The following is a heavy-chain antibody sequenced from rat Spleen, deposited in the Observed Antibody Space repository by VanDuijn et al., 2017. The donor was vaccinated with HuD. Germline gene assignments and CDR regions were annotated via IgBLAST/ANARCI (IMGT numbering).Heavy chain of an antibody. V-gene: IGHV3-3*01. CDR3: ARSDGTHYYLPFAD. CDR1: GHSIASSYR. CDR2: INSAGSP. D-gene: IGHD1-12*02. J-gene: IGHJ3*01. Sequence: EVQLQESGPGLVKPSQSLSLTCSVTGHSIASSYRWNWIRKFPGNRLEWMGYINSAGSPNYKPSLKSRISISIDASKNQFFLQVDSVTTEDTATYYCARSDGTHYYLPFADWGQGTLVTVSS.